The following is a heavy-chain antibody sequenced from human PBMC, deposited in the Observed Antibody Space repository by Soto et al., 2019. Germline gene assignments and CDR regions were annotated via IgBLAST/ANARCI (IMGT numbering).Heavy chain of an antibody. V-gene: IGHV3-21*01. CDR3: ARDSYSYLFDS. CDR1: GFTLSSFS. D-gene: IGHD6-13*01. Sequence: GGSLRLSCVASGFTLSSFSMSWVRQTPGKGLEWVSSITTGNAYISYAGSVKGRFTISRANAKTSLFLQMNSLRAEDTALYFCARDSYSYLFDSWGQATLVTVSS. J-gene: IGHJ5*01. CDR2: ITTGNAYI.